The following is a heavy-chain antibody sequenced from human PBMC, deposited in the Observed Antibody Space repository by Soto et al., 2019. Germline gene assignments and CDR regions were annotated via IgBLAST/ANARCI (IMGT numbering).Heavy chain of an antibody. CDR2: ISGGGEYT. CDR3: ARATGGDHGYIDM. Sequence: EVQLLQSGGGLEQRGGSLRLSCTESGFSFNNYAGTWVRLASGRGLEYVSSISGGGEYTYYTDSVKGRFTLFRDTSRNTLFLQMNSLGDDDSGIYFCARATGGDHGYIDMWGQGTLVTVSS. J-gene: IGHJ4*01. D-gene: IGHD1-26*01. V-gene: IGHV3-23*01. CDR1: GFSFNNYA.